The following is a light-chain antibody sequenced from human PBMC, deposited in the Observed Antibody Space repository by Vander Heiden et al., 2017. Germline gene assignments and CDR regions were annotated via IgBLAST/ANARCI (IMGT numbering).Light chain of an antibody. CDR3: QQSDSTPYT. CDR1: QSISSY. CDR2: AAS. J-gene: IGKJ2*01. Sequence: DIQITQSPSSLSASVGDRVTITCRASQSISSYLNWYQQKPGKAPKLLIYAASSLQSGVPSRFSGSGSGTDFTLTISSLQPEDFATYYCQQSDSTPYTFGQGTKLXIK. V-gene: IGKV1-39*01.